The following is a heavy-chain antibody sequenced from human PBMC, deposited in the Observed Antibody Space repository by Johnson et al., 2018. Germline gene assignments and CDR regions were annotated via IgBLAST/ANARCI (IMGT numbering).Heavy chain of an antibody. CDR1: GYSFTTHW. CDR2: IFTGDSDT. CDR3: AGRLFSSGPDGFDI. D-gene: IGHD1-26*01. J-gene: IGHJ3*02. V-gene: IGHV5-51*01. Sequence: EVQLLESGAEVKKSGESLRISCKGSGYSFTTHWIAWVRQMPGKGLECMGIIFTGDSDTKYSPSFQGQVTMTADKSINTAYLQWSSLKASDSARYYCAGRLFSSGPDGFDIWGQGTLVTVSP.